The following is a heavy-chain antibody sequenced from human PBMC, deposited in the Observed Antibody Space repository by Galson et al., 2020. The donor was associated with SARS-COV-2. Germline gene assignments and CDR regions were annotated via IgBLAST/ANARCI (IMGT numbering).Heavy chain of an antibody. CDR2: IHYGGNI. J-gene: IGHJ5*02. Sequence: SETLSLTCTVSGGSINNFYWSWIRQSPGKRLEWIGYIHYGGNINYNPSLKSRVTMSVDRSRNQFSLKMTSVTAADTAVYYCVRQGSQWRLEGWFDPWGQGHLVTVSS. D-gene: IGHD3-10*01. CDR3: VRQGSQWRLEGWFDP. CDR1: GGSINNFY. V-gene: IGHV4-59*08.